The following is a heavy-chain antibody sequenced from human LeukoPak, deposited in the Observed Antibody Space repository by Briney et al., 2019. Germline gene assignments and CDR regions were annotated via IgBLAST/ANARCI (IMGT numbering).Heavy chain of an antibody. V-gene: IGHV1-69*13. Sequence: ASVKVPCKASGGTFSSYAISWVRQAPGQGLEWMGGIIPIFGTANYAQKFQGRVTITADESTSTAYMELSSLRSEDTAVYYCAREAPRAYYYDSSGSYSYWGQGTLVTVSS. CDR1: GGTFSSYA. CDR3: AREAPRAYYYDSSGSYSY. CDR2: IIPIFGTA. J-gene: IGHJ4*02. D-gene: IGHD3-22*01.